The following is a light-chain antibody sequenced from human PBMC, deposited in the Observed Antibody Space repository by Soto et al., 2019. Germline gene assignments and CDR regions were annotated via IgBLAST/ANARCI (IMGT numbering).Light chain of an antibody. CDR3: QQNFHTPPA. V-gene: IGKV1-39*01. Sequence: DIQMTQSPPSLSASVGDRVTITCRASQTISYFLNWYQQKPGKAPKLLLHGASTLQTGVPSRFTGSGSGTEFTLTISSLQPEDFAIYYCQQNFHTPPAFGQGTRLEIK. CDR2: GAS. CDR1: QTISYF. J-gene: IGKJ5*01.